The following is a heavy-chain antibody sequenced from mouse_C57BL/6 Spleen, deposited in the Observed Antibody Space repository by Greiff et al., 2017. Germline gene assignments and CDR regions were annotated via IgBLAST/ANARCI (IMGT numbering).Heavy chain of an antibody. Sequence: VQLQQSGAELVKPGASVKMSCKASGYTFTSYWITWVKQRPGQGLEWIGDIYPGSGSTNYNEKFKSKATLTVDTSSSTAYMQLSSLTSEDSAVYYCERGEYGSRCPFAYWGQGTLVTVSA. J-gene: IGHJ3*01. CDR2: IYPGSGST. D-gene: IGHD1-1*01. CDR1: GYTFTSYW. CDR3: ERGEYGSRCPFAY. V-gene: IGHV1-55*01.